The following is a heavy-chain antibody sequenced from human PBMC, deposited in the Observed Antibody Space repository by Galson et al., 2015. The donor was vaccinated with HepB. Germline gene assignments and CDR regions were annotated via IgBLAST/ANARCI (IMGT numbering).Heavy chain of an antibody. J-gene: IGHJ6*02. CDR3: ARCPYYDILTGYYPLYYYYYGMDV. CDR1: GYSFTSYW. CDR2: IYPGDSDT. D-gene: IGHD3-9*01. V-gene: IGHV5-51*01. Sequence: QSGAEVKKPGESLKISCKGSGYSFTSYWIGWVRQMPGKGLEWMGIIYPGDSDTRYSPSFQGQVTISADKSISTAYLQWSSLKASDTAMYYCARCPYYDILTGYYPLYYYYYGMDVWGQGTTVTVSS.